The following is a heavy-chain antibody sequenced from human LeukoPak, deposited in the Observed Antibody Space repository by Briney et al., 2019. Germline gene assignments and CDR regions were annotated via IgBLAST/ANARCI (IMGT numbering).Heavy chain of an antibody. J-gene: IGHJ3*02. CDR1: GGSIYSRSYY. CDR3: ARVAMYYYDSSGYSSAFDI. D-gene: IGHD3-22*01. V-gene: IGHV4-39*01. CDR2: IYYSGST. Sequence: SETLSLTCTVSGGSIYSRSYYWGWIRQPPGKGLEWIGSIYYSGSTYYNPSLKSRVTISVDTSKNQFSLKLSSVTAADTAVYYCARVAMYYYDSSGYSSAFDIWGQGTMVTVSS.